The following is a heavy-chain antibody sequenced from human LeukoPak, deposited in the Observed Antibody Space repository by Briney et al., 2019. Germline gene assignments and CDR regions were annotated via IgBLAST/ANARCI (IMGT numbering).Heavy chain of an antibody. J-gene: IGHJ4*02. CDR3: AKDFDQLLFYFDY. CDR2: ISYDGSNK. D-gene: IGHD2-2*01. V-gene: IGHV3-30*18. Sequence: GGSLRLSCAASGFTFSSYGMHWVRQVPGKGLEWVAVISYDGSNKYYTDSVKGRFTISRDNSKNTLYLQMNSLRAEDTAVYYCAKDFDQLLFYFDYWGQGTLVTVSS. CDR1: GFTFSSYG.